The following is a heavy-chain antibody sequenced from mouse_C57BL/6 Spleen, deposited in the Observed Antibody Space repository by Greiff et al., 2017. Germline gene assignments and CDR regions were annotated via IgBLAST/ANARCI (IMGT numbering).Heavy chain of an antibody. D-gene: IGHD2-3*01. J-gene: IGHJ2*01. CDR2: IYPSDSET. V-gene: IGHV1-61*01. Sequence: QVQLKQPGAELVRPGSSVKLSCKASGYTFTSYWMDWVKQRPGQGLEWIGNIYPSDSETHYNQKFKDKATLTVDKSSSTAYMQLSSLTSEDSAVYYCASGDGYYFDYWGQGTTLTVSS. CDR3: ASGDGYYFDY. CDR1: GYTFTSYW.